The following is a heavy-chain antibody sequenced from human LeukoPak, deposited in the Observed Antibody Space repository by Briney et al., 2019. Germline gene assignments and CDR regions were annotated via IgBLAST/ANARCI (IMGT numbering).Heavy chain of an antibody. CDR3: ARVGQWLVQNWFDP. CDR2: TYYRSKWYN. Sequence: SQTLSLTCAISGDIVSSNSAAWNWIRQSPSRGLEWLVRTYYRSKWYNDYAVSVKSRITINPDTSKNQFSLQLNSVTPEDTAVYYCARVGQWLVQNWFDPWGQGTLVTVSS. CDR1: GDIVSSNSAA. V-gene: IGHV6-1*01. J-gene: IGHJ5*02. D-gene: IGHD6-19*01.